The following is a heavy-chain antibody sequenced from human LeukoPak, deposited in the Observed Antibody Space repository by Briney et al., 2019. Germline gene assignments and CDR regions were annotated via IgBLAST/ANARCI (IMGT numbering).Heavy chain of an antibody. V-gene: IGHV3-33*01. Sequence: GGSLRLSCAASGFTFSSYGMHWVRQAPGKGLEWVAVIWYDGSNKYYADSVKGRFTISRDNSKNTLYLQMNSLRAEDTAVYYCARDGPTGTTDYFDYWGQGTLVTVSS. CDR1: GFTFSSYG. CDR3: ARDGPTGTTDYFDY. J-gene: IGHJ4*02. D-gene: IGHD1-7*01. CDR2: IWYDGSNK.